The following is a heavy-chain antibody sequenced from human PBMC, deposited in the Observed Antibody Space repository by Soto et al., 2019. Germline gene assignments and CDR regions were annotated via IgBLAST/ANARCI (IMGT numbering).Heavy chain of an antibody. Sequence: SETLSLTCNVSSFAISRGYYWSWVRQPPGKGLEWIGSIYPSVSSYHNPSLESRLTLSIDTSKNQFTLKLASVTAADTALYYCAREKVGTTFFDNWGQGTQVTVSS. CDR2: IYPSVSS. V-gene: IGHV4-38-2*02. D-gene: IGHD1-1*01. CDR3: AREKVGTTFFDN. CDR1: SFAISRGYY. J-gene: IGHJ4*02.